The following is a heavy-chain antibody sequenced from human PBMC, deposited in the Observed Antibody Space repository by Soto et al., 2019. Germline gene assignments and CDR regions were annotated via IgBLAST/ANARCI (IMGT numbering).Heavy chain of an antibody. D-gene: IGHD3-16*01. CDR2: LDQDGSER. CDR1: GFTFSTYW. V-gene: IGHV3-7*01. Sequence: EVQLVESGGGLVQPGGSLRLSCAASGFTFSTYWMTWVRRPPGKGLEWVANLDQDGSERYYVDSGRGRFTISRDNAKNSLYLQMNSLRAEDTAVYYCVCGGNCFVYWGQGTLVTVSP. CDR3: VCGGNCFVY. J-gene: IGHJ4*02.